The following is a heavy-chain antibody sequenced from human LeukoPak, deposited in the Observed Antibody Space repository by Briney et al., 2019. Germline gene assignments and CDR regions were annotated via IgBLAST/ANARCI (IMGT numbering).Heavy chain of an antibody. V-gene: IGHV3-21*01. CDR1: GFTFSSYS. CDR2: ISSSSSYI. J-gene: IGHJ6*02. CDR3: ARDGITIFPPSDYYGMDV. Sequence: PGGSLRLSCAASGFTFSSYSMNWVRQAPGKGLEWVSSISSSSSYIYYADSVKGRSTISRDNAKNSLYLQMNSLRAEDTAVYYCARDGITIFPPSDYYGMDVWGQGTTVTVSS. D-gene: IGHD3-3*01.